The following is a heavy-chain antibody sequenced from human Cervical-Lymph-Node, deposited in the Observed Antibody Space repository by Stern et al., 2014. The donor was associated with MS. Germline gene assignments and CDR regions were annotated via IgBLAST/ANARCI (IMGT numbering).Heavy chain of an antibody. CDR1: GFTFSTYD. J-gene: IGHJ3*01. CDR3: ARRRGRSDDSGYYPDEALAF. Sequence: VQLVESGGGVVQPGTSLRLSCVASGFTFSTYDMHWVRQVPGKGLEWGADVSFDGSTANYAESVKGRFTISRDNSKNTLFVQMNSLRAEDTAVYYCARRRGRSDDSGYYPDEALAFWGQGTMVTVSS. D-gene: IGHD3-22*01. CDR2: VSFDGSTA. V-gene: IGHV3-30*04.